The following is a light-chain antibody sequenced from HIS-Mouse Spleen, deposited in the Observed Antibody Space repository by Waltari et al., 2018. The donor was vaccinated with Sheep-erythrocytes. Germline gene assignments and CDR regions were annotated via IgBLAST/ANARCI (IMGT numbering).Light chain of an antibody. CDR3: CSYAGSYNHV. J-gene: IGLJ1*01. V-gene: IGLV2-11*01. CDR1: SSDVGGYNS. CDR2: DVS. Sequence: QSALTQPRSVSGSPGQSVTISCTGTSSDVGGYNSVSWYQQQPGKAPKLMIYDVSKRPSGVPDRFSGSKSGNTASLTISGLQAEDEADYYCCSYAGSYNHVFATGTKVTVL.